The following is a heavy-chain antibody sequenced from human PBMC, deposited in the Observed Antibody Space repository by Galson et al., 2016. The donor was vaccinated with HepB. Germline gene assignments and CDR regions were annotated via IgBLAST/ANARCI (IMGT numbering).Heavy chain of an antibody. CDR3: ARHFIAASGNDY. Sequence: QSGAEVKKPGESLRISCKGSGYSFSSYWISWVRQMPGKGLEWMGRIDPSDSYTNYSPSFQGLVTISADMSISTAFLQWSSLKASDTAMYFCARHFIAASGNDYWGQGTLVTVSS. CDR2: IDPSDSYT. CDR1: GYSFSSYW. D-gene: IGHD6-13*01. V-gene: IGHV5-10-1*01. J-gene: IGHJ4*02.